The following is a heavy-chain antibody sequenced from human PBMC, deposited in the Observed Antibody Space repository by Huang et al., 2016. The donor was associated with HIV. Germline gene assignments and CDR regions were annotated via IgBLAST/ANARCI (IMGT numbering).Heavy chain of an antibody. V-gene: IGHV1-69*13. CDR1: GGTFSSYA. J-gene: IGHJ4*02. D-gene: IGHD3-22*01. CDR2: IITIFGTA. Sequence: QVQLVQSGAEVKKPGSSVKVSCKASGGTFSSYAISWVRQAPGQGLEWMGGIITIFGTANYAQKVQGRVTITADESTSTAYMELSSLRSEDTAVYYCARARGYYDSSVSYYFDYWGQGTLVTVSS. CDR3: ARARGYYDSSVSYYFDY.